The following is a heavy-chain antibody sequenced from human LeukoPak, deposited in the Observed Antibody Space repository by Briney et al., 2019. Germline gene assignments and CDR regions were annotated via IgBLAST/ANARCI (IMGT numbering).Heavy chain of an antibody. Sequence: GGSLRLSCAASGFSFSYYWMTWVRQAPGKGLEWVANIKEDGTEKYSVDSVKGRFTISRDNAENSLYLQMNSLRAEDTAVYYCARVIAVARHDAFDIWGQETMVTVSS. J-gene: IGHJ3*02. CDR2: IKEDGTEK. V-gene: IGHV3-7*04. CDR3: ARVIAVARHDAFDI. D-gene: IGHD6-19*01. CDR1: GFSFSYYW.